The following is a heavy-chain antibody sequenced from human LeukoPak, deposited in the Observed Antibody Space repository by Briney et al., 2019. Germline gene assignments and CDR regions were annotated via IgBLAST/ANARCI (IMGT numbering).Heavy chain of an antibody. CDR2: IIPIFGTA. D-gene: IGHD4-17*01. V-gene: IGHV1-69*13. Sequence: GASVKVSCKASGGTFSNYAISWVRQAPGQGLEWMGGIIPIFGTANYAQKFQGRVTITADESTSTAYMELSSLRSEDTAVYYCARVAEGDYDYGDQGRFDPWGQGTLVTVSS. CDR1: GGTFSNYA. CDR3: ARVAEGDYDYGDQGRFDP. J-gene: IGHJ5*02.